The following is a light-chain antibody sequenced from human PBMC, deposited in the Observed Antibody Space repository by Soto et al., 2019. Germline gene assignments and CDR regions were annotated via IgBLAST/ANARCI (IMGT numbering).Light chain of an antibody. J-gene: IGKJ1*01. V-gene: IGKV1-5*03. CDR2: KAS. CDR3: QQYNSYSSWT. Sequence: DIQMTQSPSTLSASVGDRVTITCRASQSISSWLAWYQQKPRQAPNLLIYKASSLESGVPSRFSGSGSGTEFTLTISSLQPDDFAMYYCQQYNSYSSWTFGQGTKVEIK. CDR1: QSISSW.